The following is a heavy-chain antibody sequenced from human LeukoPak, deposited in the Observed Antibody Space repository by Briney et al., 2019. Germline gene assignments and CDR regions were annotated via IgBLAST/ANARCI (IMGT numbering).Heavy chain of an antibody. CDR3: ARVGYSSRAGAFDI. V-gene: IGHV4-30-4*08. J-gene: IGHJ3*02. CDR2: IYYSGST. Sequence: SETLSLTCTVSGGSISSGDYYWSWIRQPPGKGLEWIGYIYYSGSTYYNPSLKSRVTMSVDTSKNQFSLKLSSVTTADTAVYYCARVGYSSRAGAFDIWGQGTMVTVSS. CDR1: GGSISSGDYY. D-gene: IGHD6-19*01.